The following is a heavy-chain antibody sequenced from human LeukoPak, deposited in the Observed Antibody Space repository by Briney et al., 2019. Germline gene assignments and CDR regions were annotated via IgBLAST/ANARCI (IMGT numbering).Heavy chain of an antibody. CDR2: INSDGSST. D-gene: IGHD1-26*01. V-gene: IGHV3-74*01. Sequence: GGSLRLSCAASGFTFSSYWMHWVRQAPGKGLVWVSRINSDGSSTSYADSVKGRFTISRDNAKNTLYLQMNSLRAEDTPVYYCARARRRGSYSDYWGQGTLVTVSS. CDR3: ARARRRGSYSDY. CDR1: GFTFSSYW. J-gene: IGHJ4*02.